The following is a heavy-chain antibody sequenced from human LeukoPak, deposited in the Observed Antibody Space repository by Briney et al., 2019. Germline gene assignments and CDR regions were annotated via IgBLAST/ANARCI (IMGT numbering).Heavy chain of an antibody. CDR3: AKLTTVAGTDYVCGMDV. V-gene: IGHV1-46*01. Sequence: GASVKVSCKASGYTFTSNYMHWVRQAPGQGLEWMGIINPSGGSASYAQKFQGRVTMTTDTSTSTVYMELRSLRSEDTAVYYCAKLTTVAGTDYVCGMDVWGQGTTVTVSS. CDR1: GYTFTSNY. CDR2: INPSGGSA. J-gene: IGHJ6*02. D-gene: IGHD6-19*01.